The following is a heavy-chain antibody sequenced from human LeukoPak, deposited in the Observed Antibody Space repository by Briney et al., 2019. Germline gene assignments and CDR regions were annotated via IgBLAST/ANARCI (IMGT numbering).Heavy chain of an antibody. D-gene: IGHD2-2*01. Sequence: GGSLRLSCAASGFTFSSYGMHWVRQAPGKGLEWVAVISYDGSNKYYADSVKGRFTISRDNSKNTLYLQMNSLRAEDTAVYYCARDLRLSDAFDIWGQGTMVTVSS. CDR1: GFTFSSYG. V-gene: IGHV3-30*03. CDR3: ARDLRLSDAFDI. J-gene: IGHJ3*02. CDR2: ISYDGSNK.